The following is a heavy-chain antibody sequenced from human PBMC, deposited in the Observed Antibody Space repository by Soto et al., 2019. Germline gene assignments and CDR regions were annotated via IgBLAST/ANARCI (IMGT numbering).Heavy chain of an antibody. CDR3: ARDPPTGTTLDWVDS. V-gene: IGHV3-21*01. CDR2: ISSSGSFM. Sequence: EVQLVESGGGLVKPGGSLRLSCAASVFSFSSDSMGWVRQAPGKGLQWVSSISSSGSFMNYADSVKGRFTISRDNAKNSLYLQMSSLKDEDTAVYYCARDPPTGTTLDWVDSWGQGTLVTVSS. D-gene: IGHD1-7*01. J-gene: IGHJ5*01. CDR1: VFSFSSDS.